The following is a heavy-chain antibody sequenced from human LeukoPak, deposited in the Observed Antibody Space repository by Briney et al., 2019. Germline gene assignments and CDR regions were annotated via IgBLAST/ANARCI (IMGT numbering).Heavy chain of an antibody. CDR1: GLSVSTNY. V-gene: IGHV3-53*01. D-gene: IGHD2-2*01. CDR2: IYSDGST. CDR3: AKAMGSYPDYHGMDV. J-gene: IGHJ6*02. Sequence: PGGSLRLSCAASGLSVSTNYMSWVRQAPGKGLEWVSVIYSDGSTYYADSVKGRFTISRDNSKNTLYLQMSSLTAEDTAVYYCAKAMGSYPDYHGMDVWGQGTTVTVSS.